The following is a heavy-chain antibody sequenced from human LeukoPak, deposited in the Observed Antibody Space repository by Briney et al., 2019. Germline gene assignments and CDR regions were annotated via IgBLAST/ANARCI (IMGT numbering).Heavy chain of an antibody. CDR3: ARAENIVVVPAAIFDP. J-gene: IGHJ5*02. CDR1: GYTFTGYY. CDR2: INPNSGGT. V-gene: IGHV1-2*02. Sequence: ASVKVSCKASGYTFTGYYMHWVRQAPGQGLEWMGWINPNSGGTNYAQKVQGRVTMTRDTSISTAYMELSRLRSDDTAVYYCARAENIVVVPAAIFDPWGQGTLVTVSS. D-gene: IGHD2-2*02.